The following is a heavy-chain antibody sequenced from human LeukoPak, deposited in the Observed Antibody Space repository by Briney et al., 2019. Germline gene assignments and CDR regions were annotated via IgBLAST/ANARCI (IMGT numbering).Heavy chain of an antibody. J-gene: IGHJ4*02. CDR1: GCSISSSSYY. Sequence: PSETLSLTCTVSGCSISSSSYYWGWIRQPPGKGLEWIGSIYYSGSTYYNPSLKSRVTISVDTSKNQFSLKLSSVTAADTAVYYCATLTGAPFDYWGQGTLVTVSS. D-gene: IGHD3-10*01. CDR3: ATLTGAPFDY. V-gene: IGHV4-39*01. CDR2: IYYSGST.